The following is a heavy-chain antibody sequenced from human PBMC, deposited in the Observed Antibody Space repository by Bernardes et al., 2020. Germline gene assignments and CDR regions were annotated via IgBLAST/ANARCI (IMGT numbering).Heavy chain of an antibody. Sequence: VWSLSLSCAASGFTFSSSSMNWVRQAPGKGLEWVSYISSSSRAIYYAESVKGRFIISRDNAKNSLYLQMNSLRDDDTAVYYCARVVENNSAYYSTPLDSWGQGTLVTVSS. V-gene: IGHV3-48*02. CDR2: ISSSSRAI. D-gene: IGHD3-22*01. CDR3: ARVVENNSAYYSTPLDS. J-gene: IGHJ4*02. CDR1: GFTFSSSS.